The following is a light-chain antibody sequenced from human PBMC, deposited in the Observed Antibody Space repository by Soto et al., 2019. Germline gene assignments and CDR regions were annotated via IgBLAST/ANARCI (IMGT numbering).Light chain of an antibody. Sequence: NFMLTQPHSVSESPGKTVTISCTRSSGSLASNYVQWYQQRPGSSPTTVIYEDNQRRSGVPDRFSGSIDSSSNSASLTISGLKTEDEADYYCQSYDSSNVVFGGGTKLTVL. CDR3: QSYDSSNVV. CDR2: EDN. V-gene: IGLV6-57*01. J-gene: IGLJ2*01. CDR1: SGSLASNY.